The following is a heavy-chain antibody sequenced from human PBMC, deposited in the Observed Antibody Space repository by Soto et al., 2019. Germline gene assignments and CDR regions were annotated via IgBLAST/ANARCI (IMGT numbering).Heavy chain of an antibody. D-gene: IGHD6-13*01. J-gene: IGHJ4*02. CDR2: IYYSGRT. CDR3: ARGGTRGSSFY. CDR1: GGSVSSSNYY. Sequence: PXETLSLTCTVAGGSVSSSNYYWTWIRQPPGKGLEWIGDIYYSGRTNDNPSLRSRVIISIDTSKNQFSLSLSSVTAADTAVYYCARGGTRGSSFYWGQGTLVTVSS. V-gene: IGHV4-61*01.